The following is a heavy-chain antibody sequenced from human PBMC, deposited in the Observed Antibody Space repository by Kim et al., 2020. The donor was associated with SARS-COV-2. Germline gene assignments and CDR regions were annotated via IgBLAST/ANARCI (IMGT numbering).Heavy chain of an antibody. CDR3: TRVVGNTAMGNFDY. V-gene: IGHV3-49*03. J-gene: IGHJ4*02. Sequence: GGSLRLSCTASGFPFGYYAMSWFRQAPGKGLEWVGFIRSKAYGGTTEYAASVKGRFTISRDDSKSIAYLQMNSLKTEDTAVYYCTRVVGNTAMGNFDYWGQGTLVTVSS. CDR2: IRSKAYGGTT. CDR1: GFPFGYYA. D-gene: IGHD5-18*01.